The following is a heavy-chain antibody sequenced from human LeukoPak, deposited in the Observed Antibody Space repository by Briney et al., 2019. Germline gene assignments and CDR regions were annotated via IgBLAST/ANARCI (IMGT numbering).Heavy chain of an antibody. D-gene: IGHD5-18*01. V-gene: IGHV1-2*02. J-gene: IGHJ6*02. CDR3: ARELVDTAMVTWTYYYGMDV. Sequence: GASVKVSCKASGYTFTGYYMHWVRQAPGQGLGWMGWINPNSGGTNYAQKFQGRVTMTRDTSISTAYMELSRLRSDDTAVYYCARELVDTAMVTWTYYYGMDVWGQGTTVTVSS. CDR2: INPNSGGT. CDR1: GYTFTGYY.